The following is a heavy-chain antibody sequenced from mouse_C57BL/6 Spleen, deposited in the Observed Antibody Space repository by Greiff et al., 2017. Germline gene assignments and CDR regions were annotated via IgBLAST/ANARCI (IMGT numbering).Heavy chain of an antibody. V-gene: IGHV1-82*01. Sequence: VQLQQSGPELVKPGASVKISCKASGYAFSSSWMNWVKQRPGKGLEWIGRIYPGDGDTNYNGKLKGKATLTADKSSSTAYMQLSSLTSEDSAVYFCASIYYGNFYYAMDYWGQGTSVTVSS. CDR1: GYAFSSSW. CDR2: IYPGDGDT. J-gene: IGHJ4*01. D-gene: IGHD2-1*01. CDR3: ASIYYGNFYYAMDY.